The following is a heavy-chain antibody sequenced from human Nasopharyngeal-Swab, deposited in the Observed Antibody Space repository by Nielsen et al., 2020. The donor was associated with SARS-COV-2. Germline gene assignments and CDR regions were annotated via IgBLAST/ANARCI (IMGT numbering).Heavy chain of an antibody. D-gene: IGHD2-2*01. J-gene: IGHJ4*02. CDR1: GFTFSDYT. Sequence: GGSLRLSCAASGFTFSDYTMNWVRQAPGQGLEWVSSISSSGSYMYYTDSVKGRFTMSRDNAKNSLYLQMNSVRAEDTAVYYCASDSRYWGQGTLVTVSS. CDR3: ASDSRY. CDR2: ISSSGSYM. V-gene: IGHV3-21*01.